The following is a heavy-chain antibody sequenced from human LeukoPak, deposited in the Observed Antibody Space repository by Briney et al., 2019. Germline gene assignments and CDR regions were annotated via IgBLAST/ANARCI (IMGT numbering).Heavy chain of an antibody. CDR3: ARLSAGLYFDY. J-gene: IGHJ4*02. CDR2: IYSGGSI. V-gene: IGHV3-66*01. Sequence: GGSLRLSCAASGFTFSSYAMSWVRQAPGKGLEWVSVIYSGGSIYYADSVKGRFTISRDNSKNTLYLQMNSLRAEDTAVYYCARLSAGLYFDYWGQGTLVTVSS. CDR1: GFTFSSYA. D-gene: IGHD3-16*02.